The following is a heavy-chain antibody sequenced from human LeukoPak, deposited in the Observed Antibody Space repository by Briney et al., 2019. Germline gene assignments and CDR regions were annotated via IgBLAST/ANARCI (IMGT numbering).Heavy chain of an antibody. CDR2: LSASGGST. D-gene: IGHD5-12*01. CDR3: AKIKWPHFGY. CDR1: GFTFTSYA. Sequence: GGSLRLSCAASGFTFTSYAMSWVRQAPGKGLGWVSTLSASGGSTYYADFVKGRFTISRDNSKNTVYLQMNNLRAEDTAVYYCAKIKWPHFGYWGQGTLVTVSS. J-gene: IGHJ4*02. V-gene: IGHV3-23*01.